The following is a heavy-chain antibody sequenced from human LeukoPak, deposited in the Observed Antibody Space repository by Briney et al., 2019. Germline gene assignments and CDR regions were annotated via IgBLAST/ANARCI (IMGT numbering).Heavy chain of an antibody. CDR1: GYSFTSYW. CDR2: IYPGDSDT. J-gene: IGHJ5*02. D-gene: IGHD6-13*01. Sequence: GESLEISCKGSGYSFTSYWIGWVRQVPGKGLEWVGIIYPGDSDTRYSPSFQGQVSISADKSISTAYLQWSSLKASDTAMYYCARVGPIAAVKYFDPWGQGTLVTVSS. CDR3: ARVGPIAAVKYFDP. V-gene: IGHV5-51*01.